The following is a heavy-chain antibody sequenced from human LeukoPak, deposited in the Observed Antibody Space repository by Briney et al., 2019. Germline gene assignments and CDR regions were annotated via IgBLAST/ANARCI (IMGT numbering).Heavy chain of an antibody. J-gene: IGHJ4*02. V-gene: IGHV4-34*01. CDR1: GGSFSGYY. CDR3: ASLWFGELTQRYFDY. Sequence: SETLSLTCAVYGGSFSGYYWSWIRQPPGKGLEWIGEINHSGSTNYNPSLKSRVTISVDTSKNQFSLKLSSATAADTAVYYCASLWFGELTQRYFDYWGQGTLVTVSS. CDR2: INHSGST. D-gene: IGHD3-10*01.